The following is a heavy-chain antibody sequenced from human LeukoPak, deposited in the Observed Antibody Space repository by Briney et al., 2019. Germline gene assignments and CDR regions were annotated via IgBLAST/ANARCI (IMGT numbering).Heavy chain of an antibody. V-gene: IGHV3-30*02. CDR1: GFTFSSYG. CDR2: IRYDGSNK. D-gene: IGHD5-18*01. CDR3: AKESDTAMANFDY. Sequence: GGSLRLSCAASGFTFSSYGMHWVRQAPGKGLEWVAFIRYDGSNKYYADSVKGRFTISRDNSKNTLYLQMNSLRAEDTAVYYSAKESDTAMANFDYWGQGTLVTVSS. J-gene: IGHJ4*02.